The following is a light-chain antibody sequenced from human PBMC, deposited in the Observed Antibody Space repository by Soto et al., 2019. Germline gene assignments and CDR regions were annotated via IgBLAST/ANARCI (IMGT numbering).Light chain of an antibody. CDR3: QQYNNWPPWT. CDR1: QSVSSN. V-gene: IGKV3-15*01. CDR2: GAS. Sequence: EVVMTQSPATLSVSPGERATLSCRASQSVSSNLAWYQQKPGQAPRLLIYGASTMATGIPARFSGSGSGTEFTLTVSSRQSEDFADYYCQQYNNWPPWTFGQGTKVEIK. J-gene: IGKJ1*01.